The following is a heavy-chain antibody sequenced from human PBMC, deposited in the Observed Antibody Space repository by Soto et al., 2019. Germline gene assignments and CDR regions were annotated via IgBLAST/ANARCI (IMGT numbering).Heavy chain of an antibody. Sequence: SETLSLTCTVSSGSMNSNYWNWIRQPPGKELEWIGHIHDSGYTNYNPSLKSRVTMSLDTSKNQFSLKLSSVTAADTAVYYCARDNGYYDFWSGYYHPPREDYYMDVWGKGTTVTVSS. V-gene: IGHV4-59*01. J-gene: IGHJ6*03. D-gene: IGHD3-3*01. CDR2: IHDSGYT. CDR1: SGSMNSNY. CDR3: ARDNGYYDFWSGYYHPPREDYYMDV.